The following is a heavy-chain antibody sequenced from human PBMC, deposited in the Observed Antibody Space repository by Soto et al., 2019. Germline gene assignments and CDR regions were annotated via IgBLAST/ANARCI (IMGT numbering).Heavy chain of an antibody. D-gene: IGHD2-2*01. V-gene: IGHV1-69*01. Sequence: QVQLVQSGAEVKKPGSSVKVYCKASGGTFSSYAISWVRQAPGQGLDWMGGIIPISGTANYAQKFQSRVTITADESTSTAYMELSSLRSEDTAVYYCSRSQGSSTSLEIYYYYYYGMDVWGQGTTVTVSS. CDR1: GGTFSSYA. CDR3: SRSQGSSTSLEIYYYYYYGMDV. CDR2: IIPISGTA. J-gene: IGHJ6*02.